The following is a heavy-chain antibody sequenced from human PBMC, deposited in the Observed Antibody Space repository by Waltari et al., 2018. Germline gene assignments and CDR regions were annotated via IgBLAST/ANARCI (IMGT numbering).Heavy chain of an antibody. CDR3: ARVEDVGALDFYYMDI. CDR2: YYYTGST. V-gene: IGHV4-39*07. CDR1: GGSIRTRSYC. Sequence: QLPLQESGPGLGKPSETLSLTCSVSGGSIRTRSYCWGWIRQPPGKGREWIGNYYYTGSTYYNPALKSRVTISVDTSKNQFSLKLTSVTAADTAVYYCARVEDVGALDFYYMDIWGKGTTVTISS. J-gene: IGHJ6*03. D-gene: IGHD1-26*01.